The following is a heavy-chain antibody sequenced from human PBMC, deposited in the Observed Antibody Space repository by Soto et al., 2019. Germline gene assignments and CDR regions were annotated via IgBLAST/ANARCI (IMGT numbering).Heavy chain of an antibody. CDR2: INAANGKT. J-gene: IGHJ4*02. D-gene: IGHD2-21*02. CDR1: GYTFTSYT. CDR3: ARDRGGDYSPFDY. V-gene: IGHV1-3*01. Sequence: ASVKVSCKASGYTFTSYTINWVRQAPGHRLEWMGWINAANGKTKYSQKFQGRVTITRDTPASTAYMDLSRLRSEDTAIYYCARDRGGDYSPFDYRGQGTLVTVSS.